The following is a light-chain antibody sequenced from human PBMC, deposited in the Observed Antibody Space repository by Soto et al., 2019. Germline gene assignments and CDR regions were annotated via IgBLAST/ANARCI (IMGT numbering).Light chain of an antibody. CDR1: SSDVGAYNY. CDR3: SSYTSGSTLVV. CDR2: EVT. Sequence: QSVLTQPASVSGSPGQSITFSCTGSSSDVGAYNYVSWYQQHPGKAPRLMIYEVTNRPSGVSNRFSGSKSGNTASLTISGLRAEDEADYYCSSYTSGSTLVVFGGATKLTVL. V-gene: IGLV2-14*01. J-gene: IGLJ2*01.